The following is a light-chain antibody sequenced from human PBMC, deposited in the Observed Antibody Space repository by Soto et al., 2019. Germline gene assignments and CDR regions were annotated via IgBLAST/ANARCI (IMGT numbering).Light chain of an antibody. CDR1: QSVSGW. CDR2: TAS. Sequence: DIQMTLSPSTLSASVGDTVTVTCLASQSVSGWLAWYQQKPGEAPKLLISTASTLQSGVPSRFSGSGSGTEFTLTISSLQPEDVATYYCQQLNNYPRTLGQGTKVDIK. V-gene: IGKV1-5*01. CDR3: QQLNNYPRT. J-gene: IGKJ1*01.